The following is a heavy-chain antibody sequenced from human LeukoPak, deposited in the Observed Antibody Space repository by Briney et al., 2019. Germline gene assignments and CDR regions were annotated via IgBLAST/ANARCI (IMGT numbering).Heavy chain of an antibody. CDR2: IYYRGNT. CDR3: ARGDYDSRGYYVFAGFY. D-gene: IGHD3-22*01. J-gene: IGHJ4*02. Sequence: SETLSLTCTVSGGSLSSHYWSWIRQPPGKGLEWIGYIYYRGNTNYNPSLKSRVTMSVDTSKNQFSLNLNSVTAADTAVYYCARGDYDSRGYYVFAGFYWGQGTLVTVSS. CDR1: GGSLSSHY. V-gene: IGHV4-59*11.